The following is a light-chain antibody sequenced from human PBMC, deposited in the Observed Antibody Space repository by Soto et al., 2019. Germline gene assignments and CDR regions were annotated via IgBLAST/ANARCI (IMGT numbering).Light chain of an antibody. CDR1: SSDVGGYNY. CDR2: EVS. CDR3: CSYAGSYTWV. V-gene: IGLV2-8*01. J-gene: IGLJ3*02. Sequence: QSVLTQPPSASGSPGQSVTISCTGTSSDVGGYNYVSWYQQHPGKAPKLMIYEVSKWPSGVPDRFSGSKSGNTASLTVSGLQAEDEADFYCCSYAGSYTWVFGGGTKLTVL.